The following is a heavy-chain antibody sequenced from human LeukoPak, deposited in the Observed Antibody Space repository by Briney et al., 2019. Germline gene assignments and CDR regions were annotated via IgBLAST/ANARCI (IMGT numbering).Heavy chain of an antibody. J-gene: IGHJ6*03. V-gene: IGHV3-49*03. CDR1: GFTFGDYA. CDR3: TGTAIPPYYYYYMDV. Sequence: GGSLRLSCTASGFTFGDYAMSWFRQAPGKGLEWVGFIRSKAYGGTTEYAASVKGRFTISRDDSKSIAYLQMNSLKTEDTAVYYCTGTAIPPYYYYYMDVWGKGTTVTVSS. D-gene: IGHD6-25*01. CDR2: IRSKAYGGTT.